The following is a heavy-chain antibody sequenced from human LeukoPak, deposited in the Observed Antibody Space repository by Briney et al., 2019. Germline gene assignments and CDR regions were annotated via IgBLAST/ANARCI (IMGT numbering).Heavy chain of an antibody. CDR1: GFTFRTYA. CDR3: VEGPGAAAGRGWFDP. V-gene: IGHV3-64D*06. D-gene: IGHD6-13*01. Sequence: PGGSLRLSCSASGFTFRTYAMHWVRQAPGKGLEYVSGMSSNGGNTFYTDSMKGRFTISRDNSKNTLYLQMSSLTPEDTAIYYCVEGPGAAAGRGWFDPWGQGALVTVSS. J-gene: IGHJ5*02. CDR2: MSSNGGNT.